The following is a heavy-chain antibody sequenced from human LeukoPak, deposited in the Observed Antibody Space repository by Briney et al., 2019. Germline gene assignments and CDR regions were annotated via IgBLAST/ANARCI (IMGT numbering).Heavy chain of an antibody. V-gene: IGHV3-23*01. D-gene: IGHD4-17*01. CDR3: AKARDYGDYVGFDY. CDR2: ISGSGGST. CDR1: GFTFSSYA. Sequence: GGSLRLSCAASGFTFSSYALSWVRQAPGKGLERVSAISGSGGSTYYADSVKGRFTISRDNSKNTLYLQMNSLRAEDPAVYYCAKARDYGDYVGFDYWGQGTLVTVSS. J-gene: IGHJ4*02.